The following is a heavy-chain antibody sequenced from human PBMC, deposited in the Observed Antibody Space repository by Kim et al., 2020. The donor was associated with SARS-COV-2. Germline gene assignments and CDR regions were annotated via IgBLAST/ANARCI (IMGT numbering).Heavy chain of an antibody. Sequence: GGSLRLSCAASGFTFSNAWMSWVRQAPGKGLEWVGRIKSKTDGGTTDYAAPVKGRFTISRDDSKNTLYLQMNSLKTEDTAVYYCTTAPSASTVPQDSREGAFDIWGQGTMVTVSS. D-gene: IGHD3-22*01. J-gene: IGHJ3*02. CDR2: IKSKTDGGTT. V-gene: IGHV3-15*01. CDR3: TTAPSASTVPQDSREGAFDI. CDR1: GFTFSNAW.